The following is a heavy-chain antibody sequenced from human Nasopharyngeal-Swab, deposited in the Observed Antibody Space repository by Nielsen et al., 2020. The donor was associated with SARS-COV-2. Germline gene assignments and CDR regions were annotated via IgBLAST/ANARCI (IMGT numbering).Heavy chain of an antibody. CDR3: ARDGGYCSGGSCSPSNY. V-gene: IGHV1-46*01. CDR2: INPSGGST. Sequence: VRQAPGQGLEWMGIINPSGGSTSYAQKFQGRVTMTRDTSTSTVYMELSSLRSEDTAVYYCARDGGYCSGGSCSPSNYWGQGTLVTVSS. J-gene: IGHJ4*02. D-gene: IGHD2-15*01.